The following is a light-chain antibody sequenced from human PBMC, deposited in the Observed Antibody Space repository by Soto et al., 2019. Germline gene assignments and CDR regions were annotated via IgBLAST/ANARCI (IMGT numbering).Light chain of an antibody. CDR2: EGS. CDR1: SSDVGSYNL. CDR3: RSYAGSSTYVV. J-gene: IGLJ2*01. V-gene: IGLV2-23*01. Sequence: QSALTQPASVSGSPGQSITISCTGTSSDVGSYNLVSWYQQHPGKAPKLMIYEGSKRPSGVSNRFSGSKSGNTASLTISGLQAEDEADYYCRSYAGSSTYVVFGGGTKVTVL.